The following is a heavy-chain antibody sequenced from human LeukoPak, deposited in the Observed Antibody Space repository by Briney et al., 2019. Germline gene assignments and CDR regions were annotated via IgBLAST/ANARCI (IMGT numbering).Heavy chain of an antibody. CDR1: GYPISSAYY. Sequence: SETLSLTCTVSGYPISSAYYWGWIRQPPGKGLEWIGSIHHSGSTNYNPSLKSRVTISVDTSKNQFSLKLSSVTAADTAVYYCARDVVITIFGVVIINNWFDPWGQGTLVTVSS. D-gene: IGHD3-3*01. CDR3: ARDVVITIFGVVIINNWFDP. V-gene: IGHV4-38-2*02. CDR2: IHHSGST. J-gene: IGHJ5*02.